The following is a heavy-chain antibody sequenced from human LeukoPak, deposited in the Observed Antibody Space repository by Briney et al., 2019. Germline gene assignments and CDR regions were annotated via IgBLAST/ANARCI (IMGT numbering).Heavy chain of an antibody. D-gene: IGHD4-11*01. Sequence: PSETLSLTCTVSGYSISSGYYWGWIRPPPGKGLEWIGIIYHSGSTYYNPSLKSRVTISVDTSKNQFSLKLSSVTAADTAVYYCARNPRDYSNYVFDYWGQGTLVTASS. J-gene: IGHJ4*02. V-gene: IGHV4-38-2*02. CDR1: GYSISSGYY. CDR2: IYHSGST. CDR3: ARNPRDYSNYVFDY.